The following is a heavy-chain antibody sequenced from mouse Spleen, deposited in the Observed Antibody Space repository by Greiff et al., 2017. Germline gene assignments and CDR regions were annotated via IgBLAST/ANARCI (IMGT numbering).Heavy chain of an antibody. V-gene: IGHV3-6*01. Sequence: EVQLQQSGPGLVKPSQSLSLTCSVTGYSITSGYYWNWIRQFPGNKLEWMGYISYDGSNNYNPSLKNRISITRDTSKNQFFLKLNSVTTEDTATYYCARVNRYDGYFDYWGQGTTLTVSS. CDR2: ISYDGSN. CDR3: ARVNRYDGYFDY. J-gene: IGHJ2*01. D-gene: IGHD2-14*01. CDR1: GYSITSGYY.